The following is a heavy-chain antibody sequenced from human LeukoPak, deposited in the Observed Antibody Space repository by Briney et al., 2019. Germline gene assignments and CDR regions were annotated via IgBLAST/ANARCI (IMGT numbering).Heavy chain of an antibody. CDR1: GFSFSGYW. V-gene: IGHV3-74*01. D-gene: IGHD1-1*01. CDR2: INSDGSFT. Sequence: GGSLRLSCAASGFSFSGYWMHWVRQAPGKGLVWVSVINSDGSFTTYGDSVKGRFAISRDNAKNTLYLQMNSLRAEDTAVYYCSRAGPYWRIDSWGQGTLVTVSS. J-gene: IGHJ4*02. CDR3: SRAGPYWRIDS.